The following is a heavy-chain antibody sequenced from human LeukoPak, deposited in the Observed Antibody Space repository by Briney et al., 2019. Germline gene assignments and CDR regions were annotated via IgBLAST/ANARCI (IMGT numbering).Heavy chain of an antibody. V-gene: IGHV4-39*01. CDR3: ARQHNTARVGAFDV. CDR1: SAPMSHGFNY. D-gene: IGHD5-18*01. Sequence: SETLSLTCTVSSAPMSHGFNYWGWIRQPPGKGLEWIGSIFFTGPTYYNPSLQSRLTISADSSKNQFSLRVTSVTAADTALYYCARQHNTARVGAFDVWGQGTMVVVSS. CDR2: IFFTGPT. J-gene: IGHJ3*01.